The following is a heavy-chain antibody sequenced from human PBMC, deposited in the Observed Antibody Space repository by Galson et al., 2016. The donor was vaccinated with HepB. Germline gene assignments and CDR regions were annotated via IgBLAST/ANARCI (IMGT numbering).Heavy chain of an antibody. CDR1: GFNFGWSD. CDR2: IGTKADT. CDR3: VKGRMAFVLGYQFRYFDF. V-gene: IGHV3-13*01. Sequence: SLRLSCAASGFNFGWSDMHWVRQSTEKRLEWVAAIGTKADTFYADFVEGRFTISRDNAKSSLYLQLNSLRASDTAVYCCVKGRMAFVLGYQFRYFDFWGRGTPVIVSS. D-gene: IGHD2-8*02. J-gene: IGHJ2*01.